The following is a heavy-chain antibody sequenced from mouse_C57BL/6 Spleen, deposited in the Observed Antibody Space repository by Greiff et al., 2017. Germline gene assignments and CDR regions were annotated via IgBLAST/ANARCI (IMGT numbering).Heavy chain of an antibody. V-gene: IGHV1-82*01. J-gene: IGHJ4*01. CDR3: ARGGSNHNSYAMDY. CDR1: GYASSSSW. Sequence: QVQLKESGPELVKPGASVKISCKASGYASSSSWMNWVKQRPGKGLEWIGRIYPGDGDTNYNGKFKGKATLTADKSSSTAYMQLSSLTSEDSAVYFCARGGSNHNSYAMDYWGQGTSVTVSS. CDR2: IYPGDGDT. D-gene: IGHD1-1*01.